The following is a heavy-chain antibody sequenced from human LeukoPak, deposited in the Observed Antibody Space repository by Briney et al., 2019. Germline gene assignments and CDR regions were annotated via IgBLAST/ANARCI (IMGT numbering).Heavy chain of an antibody. CDR2: ISGSGGST. D-gene: IGHD6-19*01. Sequence: SGGSLRLSCAASGFTFSSYAMSWVRQAPGKGLEWVSAISGSGGSTYYADSVKGRFTISRDNSKNTLYLQMNSLRAEDTAVYYCAKEAGSSGWYRGPDAFDIWGQGTMVTVSS. J-gene: IGHJ3*02. CDR3: AKEAGSSGWYRGPDAFDI. CDR1: GFTFSSYA. V-gene: IGHV3-23*01.